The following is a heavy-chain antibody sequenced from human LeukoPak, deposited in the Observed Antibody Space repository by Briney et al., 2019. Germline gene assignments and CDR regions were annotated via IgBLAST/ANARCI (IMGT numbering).Heavy chain of an antibody. CDR1: GFTVSSNY. J-gene: IGHJ4*02. V-gene: IGHV3-66*01. D-gene: IGHD2-2*01. CDR2: IYSGGST. CDR3: ARARPYQLLLY. Sequence: GGSLRLSCAASGFTVSSNYMSWVRQAPGKGLEWVSVIYSGGSTYYADSVKGRFTISRDNSKNTLYLQMNSLRAEDTAVYYCARARPYQLLLYWGQGTLVTVSS.